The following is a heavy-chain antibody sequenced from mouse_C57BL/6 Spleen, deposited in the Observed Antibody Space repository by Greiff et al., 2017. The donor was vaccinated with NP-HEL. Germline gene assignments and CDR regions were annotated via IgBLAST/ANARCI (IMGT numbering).Heavy chain of an antibody. D-gene: IGHD1-1*01. CDR1: GFNIKDDY. J-gene: IGHJ1*03. V-gene: IGHV14-4*01. CDR3: TTPYCGSSYGYFDV. Sequence: EVQLQQSGAELVRPGASVKLSCTASGFNIKDDYMHWVKQRPEQGLEWIGWIDPENGDTEYASKFQGKATITADTSANTAYLQLSSLTSEETAVYYCTTPYCGSSYGYFDVWGTGTTVTVSS. CDR2: IDPENGDT.